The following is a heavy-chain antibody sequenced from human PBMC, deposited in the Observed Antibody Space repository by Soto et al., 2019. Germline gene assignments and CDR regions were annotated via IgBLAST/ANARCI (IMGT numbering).Heavy chain of an antibody. V-gene: IGHV4-30-2*01. Sequence: SETLSLTCAVSGGSISSGGYSWSWIRQPPGKGLEWIGYIYHSGSTYYNPSLKSRVTISVDRSKNQFSLKLSSVTAADTAVYYCASQYSSSWLFDYWGQGTLVTVSS. D-gene: IGHD6-13*01. CDR3: ASQYSSSWLFDY. J-gene: IGHJ4*02. CDR2: IYHSGST. CDR1: GGSISSGGYS.